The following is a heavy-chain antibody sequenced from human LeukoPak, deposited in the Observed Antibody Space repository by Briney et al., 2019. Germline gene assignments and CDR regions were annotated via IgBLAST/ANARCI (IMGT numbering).Heavy chain of an antibody. CDR2: ISSSSSTI. CDR3: ASRGTSGWYHY. CDR1: GFTFSSYS. J-gene: IGHJ4*02. D-gene: IGHD6-19*01. V-gene: IGHV3-48*01. Sequence: GGSLRLSCAASGFTFSSYSMNWVRQAPGKGLEWVSYISSSSSTIYYADSVKGRFTISRDNAKNSLYLQMNSLRAEDTAVYYCASRGTSGWYHYWGQGTLVTVSS.